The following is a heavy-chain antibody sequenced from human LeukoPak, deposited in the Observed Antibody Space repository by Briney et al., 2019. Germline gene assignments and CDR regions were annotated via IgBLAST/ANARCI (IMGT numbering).Heavy chain of an antibody. CDR3: AKEGRSLQTY. J-gene: IGHJ4*02. D-gene: IGHD5-24*01. CDR1: GFMFSSNW. V-gene: IGHV3-7*03. CDR2: IKEDGTET. Sequence: GGSLRLSCAASGFMFSSNWMSWVRLAPGKGLEWVANIKEDGTETYYVDSVKGRFTISRDNAKNSFYLQMNSLRVEDTAVYYCAKEGRSLQTYWGQGILVTVSS.